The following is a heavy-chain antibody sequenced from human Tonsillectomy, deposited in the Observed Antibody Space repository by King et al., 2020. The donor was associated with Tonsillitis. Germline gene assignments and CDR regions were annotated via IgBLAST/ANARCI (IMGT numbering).Heavy chain of an antibody. D-gene: IGHD6-19*01. J-gene: IGHJ4*02. Sequence: VQLVESGGGLVKPGGSLRLSCAASGFTFSSYSMNWVRQAPGKGLEWVSSISSSSSYIYYADSVKGRFTISRDNAKNSLYRQMNSLRAEDTAVYYCARGYGGWTXXYFXXWXQGTLVTVSS. CDR3: ARGYGGWTXXYFXX. V-gene: IGHV3-21*01. CDR1: GFTFSSYS. CDR2: ISSSSSYI.